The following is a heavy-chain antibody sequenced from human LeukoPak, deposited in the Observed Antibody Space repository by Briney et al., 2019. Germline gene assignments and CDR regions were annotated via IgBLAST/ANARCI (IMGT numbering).Heavy chain of an antibody. J-gene: IGHJ4*02. V-gene: IGHV3-23*01. Sequence: PGGCLRLSCAASGFTFSSYAMSWVRQAPGKGLEWVSAISGSGGSTYYADSVKGRFTISRDNSKNTLYLQMNSLRAEDTAVYYCAKLGRKYSSGWYIDYWGQGTLVTVSS. D-gene: IGHD6-19*01. CDR3: AKLGRKYSSGWYIDY. CDR1: GFTFSSYA. CDR2: ISGSGGST.